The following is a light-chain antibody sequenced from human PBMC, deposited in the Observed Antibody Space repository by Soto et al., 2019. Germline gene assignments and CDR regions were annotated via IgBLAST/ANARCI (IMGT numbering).Light chain of an antibody. Sequence: QSALTQPPSASGSPGQSVTISCTGTSSDVGSYNYVSWFQQHPDEAPKLIIYEVSQRPSGVPDRFSGSKSGNTASLTVSGLQAEDEADYYCAAWDDSLNGYVFGTGTKVTVL. CDR1: SSDVGSYNY. J-gene: IGLJ1*01. CDR3: AAWDDSLNGYV. V-gene: IGLV2-8*01. CDR2: EVS.